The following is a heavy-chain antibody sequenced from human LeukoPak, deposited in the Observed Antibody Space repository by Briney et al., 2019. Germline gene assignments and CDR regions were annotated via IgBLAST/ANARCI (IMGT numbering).Heavy chain of an antibody. CDR3: ARDPWQGSTTLH. CDR2: LYSDDSA. D-gene: IGHD1-26*01. V-gene: IGHV3-66*02. J-gene: IGHJ4*02. Sequence: PGGSLRLSCVAPGFSISSGYMTWARQAPGKALEWVSLLYSDDSAYYPDSVKGRFTISRDSSKSTLHLQMDTLRTEDTAMYYCARDPWQGSTTLHWGQGIMVIVSS. CDR1: GFSISSGY.